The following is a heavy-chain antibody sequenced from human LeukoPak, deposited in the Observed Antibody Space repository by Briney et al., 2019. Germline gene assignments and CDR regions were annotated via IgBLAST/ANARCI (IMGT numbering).Heavy chain of an antibody. J-gene: IGHJ5*02. V-gene: IGHV4-4*07. D-gene: IGHD5-18*01. CDR2: IYTSGST. CDR3: ARAGVPQLSGEGWFDP. Sequence: SQTLSLTCTVSGGSISSYYWSWIRQPAGKGLEWIGRIYTSGSTNYNPSLKSRVTMSVDTSKNQFSLRLSSVTAADTAVYYCARAGVPQLSGEGWFDPWGQGTLVTVSS. CDR1: GGSISSYY.